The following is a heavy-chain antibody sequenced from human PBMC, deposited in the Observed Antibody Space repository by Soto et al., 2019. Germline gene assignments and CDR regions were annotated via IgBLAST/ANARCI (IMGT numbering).Heavy chain of an antibody. Sequence: QIQMVQSGAEVKQPGASVKISCKTSGYTLSSYSINWVRQAPGQGIEWMAWISPTSGNTHYADRVQGRVTVTLDKPARTAIMEMWGLTSDDTAEYFCARDNGYYDFWGQGTLVTVSS. CDR1: GYTLSSYS. J-gene: IGHJ4*02. V-gene: IGHV1-18*01. CDR2: ISPTSGNT. CDR3: ARDNGYYDF. D-gene: IGHD2-8*01.